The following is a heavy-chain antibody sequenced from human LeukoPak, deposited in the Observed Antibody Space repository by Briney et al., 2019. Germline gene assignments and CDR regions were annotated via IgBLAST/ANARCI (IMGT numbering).Heavy chain of an antibody. D-gene: IGHD6-19*01. Sequence: PSETLSLTCGVSGYSITSGYYWGWIRQPPGRGPEWIGSIYHSGTTYYNPSLKSRVTVSVDTSKNQFSLKLSSVTAADTAVYYCARAESGLQWLPAYGMDVWGKGTTVTVSS. CDR2: IYHSGTT. CDR3: ARAESGLQWLPAYGMDV. V-gene: IGHV4-38-2*01. CDR1: GYSITSGYY. J-gene: IGHJ6*04.